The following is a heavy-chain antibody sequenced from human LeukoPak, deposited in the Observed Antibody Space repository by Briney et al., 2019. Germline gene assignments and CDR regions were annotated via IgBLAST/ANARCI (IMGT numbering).Heavy chain of an antibody. Sequence: GGSLRLSCAPSGFTFSRHVMYWVRQAPGQGLEWVAVISSDGSNKNHADSVKGRFTISRDNAKNSLYLQMNSLRAEDTAVYYCARVRARSYCSSTSCYGYWGQGTLVTVSS. CDR3: ARVRARSYCSSTSCYGY. CDR1: GFTFSRHV. J-gene: IGHJ4*02. D-gene: IGHD2-2*01. CDR2: ISSDGSNK. V-gene: IGHV3-30-3*01.